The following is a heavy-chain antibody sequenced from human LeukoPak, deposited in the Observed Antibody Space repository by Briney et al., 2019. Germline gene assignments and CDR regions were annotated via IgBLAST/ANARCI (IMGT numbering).Heavy chain of an antibody. CDR2: VNPNSGNT. J-gene: IGHJ4*02. CDR1: GYTFTSYD. V-gene: IGHV1-8*01. CDR3: ARRSDDYDSSAYYH. D-gene: IGHD3-22*01. Sequence: ASVKVSCKTSGYTFTSYDLNWVRQATGQGLEWRGWVNPNSGNTGYAQKFQGRVTMTMDPSISTAYMELSSLRSEDTAVYYCARRSDDYDSSAYYHWGQGTLVTVSS.